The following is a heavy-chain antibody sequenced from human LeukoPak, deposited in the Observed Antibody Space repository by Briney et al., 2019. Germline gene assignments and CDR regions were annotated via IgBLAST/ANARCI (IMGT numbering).Heavy chain of an antibody. CDR3: AKQAFPWNH. CDR1: GFTLRHYY. J-gene: IGHJ4*02. CDR2: ISPDGDTI. V-gene: IGHV3-11*01. Sequence: GGSLRLSCAVSGFTLRHYYMSWIRQAPGKGLEWLSYISPDGDTIYYADSVKGRFTISRDNAKNSLSLQMNSLRAEDTAPYYCAKQAFPWNHWGQGTLVTVSS. D-gene: IGHD1-1*01.